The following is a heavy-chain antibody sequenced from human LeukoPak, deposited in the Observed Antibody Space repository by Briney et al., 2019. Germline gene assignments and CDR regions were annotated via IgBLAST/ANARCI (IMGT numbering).Heavy chain of an antibody. Sequence: ASVKVSCKASGYTFTGYYMHWVRQAPGQGLEWMGRINPNSGGTNYAQKFQGRVTMTRDTSISTAYMELSRLRSDDRAVYYCARSYSGSQSKGAFDYWGQGTLVTVSS. D-gene: IGHD1-26*01. CDR2: INPNSGGT. V-gene: IGHV1-2*06. CDR3: ARSYSGSQSKGAFDY. J-gene: IGHJ4*02. CDR1: GYTFTGYY.